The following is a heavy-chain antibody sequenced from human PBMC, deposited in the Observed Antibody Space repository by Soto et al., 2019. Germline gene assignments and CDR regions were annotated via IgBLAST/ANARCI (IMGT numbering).Heavy chain of an antibody. D-gene: IGHD2-15*01. CDR3: AKDRSQGIVVVLAGKFDY. CDR2: IGTAGDT. J-gene: IGHJ4*02. Sequence: PGGSLRLSCAASGFTFSSYDMHWVRQATGKGLEWVSAIGTAGDTYYPGSVKGRFTISRENAKNSLYLQMNSLRAEDTAVYYCAKDRSQGIVVVLAGKFDYWGQETLLTISS. V-gene: IGHV3-13*01. CDR1: GFTFSSYD.